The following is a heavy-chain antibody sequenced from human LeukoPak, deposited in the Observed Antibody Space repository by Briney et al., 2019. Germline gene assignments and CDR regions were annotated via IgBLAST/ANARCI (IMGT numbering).Heavy chain of an antibody. Sequence: GGSLRLSCAASGFTFSDYAMHWVRHAAGEGLEWVAFIRYDGSAEYYVDSVKGRFTISRDSPKNTLYLQMNSLRAEDTAVYYCARDPLYSSGWDYFDYWGQGTLVTVSS. V-gene: IGHV3-30*02. J-gene: IGHJ4*02. CDR1: GFTFSDYA. CDR3: ARDPLYSSGWDYFDY. D-gene: IGHD6-19*01. CDR2: IRYDGSAE.